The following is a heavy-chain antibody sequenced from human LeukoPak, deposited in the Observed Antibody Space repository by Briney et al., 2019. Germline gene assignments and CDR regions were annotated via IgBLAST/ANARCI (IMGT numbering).Heavy chain of an antibody. D-gene: IGHD3-22*01. CDR3: ARASGRGYYDSSGYYFDY. J-gene: IGHJ4*02. CDR1: GGSISSYY. CDR2: IYYSGST. V-gene: IGHV4-59*01. Sequence: PSETLSLTCTVSGGSISSYYWSWIRQPPGKGLEWIGYIYYSGSTNYNPSLKSRVTISVDTSKNQFSLKLSSVTAADTAVYYCARASGRGYYDSSGYYFDYWAREPWSPSPQ.